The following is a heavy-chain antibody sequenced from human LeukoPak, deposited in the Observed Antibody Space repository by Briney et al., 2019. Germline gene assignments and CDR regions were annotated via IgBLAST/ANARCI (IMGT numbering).Heavy chain of an antibody. CDR3: ATRRAPRSPWDY. Sequence: PSETLSLTCTVSGGSISSSSYYWSWIRQPPGKGLEWIGYIYYSGSTNYNPSLKSRVTISVDTSKNQFSLKLSSVTAADTAVYYCATRRAPRSPWDYWGQGTLVTVSS. J-gene: IGHJ4*02. CDR2: IYYSGST. CDR1: GGSISSSSYY. V-gene: IGHV4-61*01.